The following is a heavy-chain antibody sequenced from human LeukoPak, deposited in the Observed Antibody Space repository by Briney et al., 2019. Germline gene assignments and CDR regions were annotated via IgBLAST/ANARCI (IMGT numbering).Heavy chain of an antibody. D-gene: IGHD6-13*01. Sequence: PGGSLRLSCAASGFTFSSYSMNWVRQAPGKGLEWVSYISSSSSYIYYADSVKGRFTISRDNAKNSLYLQMNSLRAEDTAVYYCARDSKGYSGYVDYWGQGTLVTVSS. J-gene: IGHJ4*02. V-gene: IGHV3-21*01. CDR2: ISSSSSYI. CDR3: ARDSKGYSGYVDY. CDR1: GFTFSSYS.